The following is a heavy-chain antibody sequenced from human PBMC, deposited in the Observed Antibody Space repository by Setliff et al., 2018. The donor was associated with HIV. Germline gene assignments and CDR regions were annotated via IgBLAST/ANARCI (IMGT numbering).Heavy chain of an antibody. V-gene: IGHV4-39*07. Sequence: SETLSLTCTVSGGSNSSSSYYWGWIRQPPGKGLEWIGNIYSGGTTYYNSSLRSRVTISVETSKNQFSLKLNSVTAADTAVYYCARHAVPHYYDSSGPSWGPGTLVTVSS. CDR1: GGSNSSSSYY. CDR2: IYSGGTT. D-gene: IGHD3-22*01. CDR3: ARHAVPHYYDSSGPS. J-gene: IGHJ5*02.